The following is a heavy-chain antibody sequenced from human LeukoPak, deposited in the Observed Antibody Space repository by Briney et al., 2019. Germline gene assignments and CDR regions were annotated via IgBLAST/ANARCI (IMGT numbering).Heavy chain of an antibody. D-gene: IGHD3-22*01. CDR1: GFTFSSYA. CDR3: ARDFYDGSGYYYSFGY. V-gene: IGHV3-30-3*01. CDR2: ISYDGSNK. J-gene: IGHJ4*02. Sequence: GRSLRLSCAASGFTFSSYAMHWVRQAPGKGLEWVAVISYDGSNKYYADSVKGRFTISRDNSKNTLYLQMNSLRAEDTAVYYCARDFYDGSGYYYSFGYWGQGTLVTVSS.